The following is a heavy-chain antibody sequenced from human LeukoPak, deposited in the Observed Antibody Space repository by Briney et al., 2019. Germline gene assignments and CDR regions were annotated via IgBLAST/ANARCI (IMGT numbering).Heavy chain of an antibody. CDR2: IYSGGST. CDR3: ARDLYDFWSGYAYYYYGMDV. D-gene: IGHD3-3*01. CDR1: GFTVSSNY. V-gene: IGHV3-66*02. J-gene: IGHJ6*02. Sequence: GGSLRLSCAASGFTVSSNYMSWVRQAPGKGLEWVSVIYSGGSTYYADSVKGRFTISRDNSKNTLYLQMNSLRAEDTAVYYCARDLYDFWSGYAYYYYGMDVWGQGTTVTVSS.